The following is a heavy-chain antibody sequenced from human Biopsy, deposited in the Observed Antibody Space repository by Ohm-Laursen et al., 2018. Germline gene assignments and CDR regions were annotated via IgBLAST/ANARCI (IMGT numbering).Heavy chain of an antibody. J-gene: IGHJ5*02. Sequence: SSVKVSCKASGYTFTGYHVHWVRQAPGQGFEWMGWINAKTGDTNYAQKFQGRVTMTRDTSISTAYVDLSSLRSDDTAVYYCTRGGYYYDSLAYYYWFDPWGQGTLVTVSS. CDR3: TRGGYYYDSLAYYYWFDP. V-gene: IGHV1-2*02. D-gene: IGHD3-22*01. CDR1: GYTFTGYH. CDR2: INAKTGDT.